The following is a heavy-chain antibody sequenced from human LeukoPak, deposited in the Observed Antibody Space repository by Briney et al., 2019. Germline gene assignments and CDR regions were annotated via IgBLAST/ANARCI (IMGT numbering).Heavy chain of an antibody. J-gene: IGHJ6*02. CDR3: ATNGYFDWFMDV. Sequence: GSLRLSCVASGFTFSSYGKHWVRQAPGKGLGWVAFIHYGGSNEDYADSEKGRFTISRDNSKNTLYLQMNSLRAEDTAVYYCATNGYFDWFMDVWGQGTTVTVSS. CDR1: GFTFSSYG. CDR2: IHYGGSNE. V-gene: IGHV3-30*02. D-gene: IGHD3-9*01.